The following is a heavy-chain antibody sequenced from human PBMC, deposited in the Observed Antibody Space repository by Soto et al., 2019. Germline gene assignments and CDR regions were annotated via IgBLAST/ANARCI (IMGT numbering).Heavy chain of an antibody. V-gene: IGHV3-23*01. D-gene: IGHD3-3*01. J-gene: IGHJ4*02. CDR3: AKDLFNSYYDFWSGYPPLDY. Sequence: GGSLRLSCAASGFTFSSYAMSWVRQAPGKGLEWVSAISGSGGSTYYADSVKGRFTISRENSKNTLYLQMNSLRAEDTAVYYCAKDLFNSYYDFWSGYPPLDYWGQGTLVTVSS. CDR2: ISGSGGST. CDR1: GFTFSSYA.